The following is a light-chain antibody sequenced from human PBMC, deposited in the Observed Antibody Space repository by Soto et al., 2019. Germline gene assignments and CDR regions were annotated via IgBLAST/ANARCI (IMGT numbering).Light chain of an antibody. V-gene: IGLV1-44*01. Sequence: QSVLTQPPSASGTPGQSVTISCSGSSSNIGSNSVNWYQQLPGTAPKLLMYSSNQRPSGVPDRFSGSKSGTSASLAISGLQSEEEADYYCAAWDDSLNGVVFGGGTKLTVL. CDR3: AAWDDSLNGVV. J-gene: IGLJ2*01. CDR2: SSN. CDR1: SSNIGSNS.